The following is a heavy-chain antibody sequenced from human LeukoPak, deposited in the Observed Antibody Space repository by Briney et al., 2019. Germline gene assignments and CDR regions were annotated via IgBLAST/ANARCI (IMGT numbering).Heavy chain of an antibody. Sequence: SETLSLTCAVYGGSFSGYYWSWIRQPPGKGLEWIGEINHSGSTNYNPSLKSRVTISVDTSKNQFSLKLSSVTAADTAVYYCALRYCGGDCPFDYWGQGTLVTVSS. CDR2: INHSGST. J-gene: IGHJ4*02. D-gene: IGHD2-21*02. CDR3: ALRYCGGDCPFDY. CDR1: GGSFSGYY. V-gene: IGHV4-34*01.